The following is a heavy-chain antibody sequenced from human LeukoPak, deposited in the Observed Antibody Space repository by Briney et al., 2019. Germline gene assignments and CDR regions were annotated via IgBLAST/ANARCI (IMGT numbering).Heavy chain of an antibody. J-gene: IGHJ5*02. D-gene: IGHD1-7*01. CDR2: IYYSGST. CDR1: GGSISSGGYY. Sequence: SQTLSLTCTVSGGSISSGGYYWSWIRQHPGKGLEWIGYIYYSGSTYYSPSLKSRVTISVDTSKNQFSLKLSSVTAADTAVYYCARHSSLRSPTTPWGQGTLVTVSS. V-gene: IGHV4-31*03. CDR3: ARHSSLRSPTTP.